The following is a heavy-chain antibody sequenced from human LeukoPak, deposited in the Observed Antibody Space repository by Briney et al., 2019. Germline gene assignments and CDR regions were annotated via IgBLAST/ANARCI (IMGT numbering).Heavy chain of an antibody. CDR2: ISGSGGST. D-gene: IGHD3-22*01. CDR3: ARGTYYYDSSGYYSGGLGY. V-gene: IGHV3-23*01. Sequence: GGSLRLSCAASGFTFSSYAMSWVRQAPGKGLEWVSAISGSGGSTYYADSVKGRFTISRDNSENTLYVQMNSLRAEDTAVYYCARGTYYYDSSGYYSGGLGYWGQGTLVTVSS. J-gene: IGHJ4*02. CDR1: GFTFSSYA.